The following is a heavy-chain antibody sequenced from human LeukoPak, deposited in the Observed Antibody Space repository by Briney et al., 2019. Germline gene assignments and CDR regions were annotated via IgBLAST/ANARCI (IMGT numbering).Heavy chain of an antibody. V-gene: IGHV1-2*02. J-gene: IGHJ6*03. Sequence: ASVKVSCKASGYTFTGYYMHWVRQAPGQGLEWMGWINPNSGGTNYAQKFQGRVTMTRDTSISTAYMELSRLRSDDTAVYYCARGLRGSGSSKSGYYYYMDVWGKGTTVTISS. CDR3: ARGLRGSGSSKSGYYYYMDV. CDR1: GYTFTGYY. CDR2: INPNSGGT. D-gene: IGHD3-10*01.